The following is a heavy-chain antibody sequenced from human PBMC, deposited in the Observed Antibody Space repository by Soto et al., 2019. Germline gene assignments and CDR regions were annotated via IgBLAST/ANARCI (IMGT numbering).Heavy chain of an antibody. CDR3: AKERRTMGIYNYDYGVDV. CDR2: ISGSGGST. J-gene: IGHJ6*02. CDR1: GFTFSSYA. D-gene: IGHD1-1*01. Sequence: SLRLSCAASGFTFSSYAMSWVRQAPGKGLEWVSAISGSGGSTYYADSVKGRFTISRDNSKNTLYLQMNSLRTEDTAVYYCAKERRTMGIYNYDYGVDVWGQGTTVTVSS. V-gene: IGHV3-23*01.